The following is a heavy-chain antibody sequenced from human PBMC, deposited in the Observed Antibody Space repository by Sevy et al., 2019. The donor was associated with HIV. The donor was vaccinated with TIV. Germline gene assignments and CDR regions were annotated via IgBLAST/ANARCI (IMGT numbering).Heavy chain of an antibody. Sequence: GGSLRLSCAASGFTFSKYSMSWVRHPPGKGLEWVSTLSFGCGEINHADSVKGRFTISRDNSKNSLYLQMNNLRAEDTAVYYCAREGCTKPHDYWGQGTLDTVSS. CDR2: LSFGCGEI. CDR1: GFTFSKYS. V-gene: IGHV3-23*01. J-gene: IGHJ4*02. D-gene: IGHD2-8*01. CDR3: AREGCTKPHDY.